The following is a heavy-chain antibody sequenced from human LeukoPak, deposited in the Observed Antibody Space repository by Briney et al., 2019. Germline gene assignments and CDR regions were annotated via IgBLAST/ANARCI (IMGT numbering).Heavy chain of an antibody. Sequence: PGGSLRLSCAASGFTFDDYAMHWVRQAPGKGLEWVSLISWDGGSTYYADSVKGRFTISRDNSKNSLYLQMNSLRAEDTALYYGAKDIASGSYYYYYMDVWGKGTTVTVSS. D-gene: IGHD1-26*01. V-gene: IGHV3-43D*03. CDR3: AKDIASGSYYYYYMDV. CDR1: GFTFDDYA. J-gene: IGHJ6*03. CDR2: ISWDGGST.